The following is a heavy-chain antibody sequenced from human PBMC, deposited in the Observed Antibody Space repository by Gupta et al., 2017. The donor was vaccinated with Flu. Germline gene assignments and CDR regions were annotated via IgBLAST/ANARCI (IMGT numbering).Heavy chain of an antibody. V-gene: IGHV4-39*01. J-gene: IGHJ4*02. CDR1: IRSSGFY. CDR3: ARHCSGLRGFDY. CDR2: FYYSGGT. D-gene: IGHD2-15*01. Sequence: IRSSGFYWGWIRQRPGKGLEWIGSFYYSGGTDYNPTLKSRVTISVDTSKNQLSLKLSSVTAADTAVYYCARHCSGLRGFDYWGQGTLVTASS.